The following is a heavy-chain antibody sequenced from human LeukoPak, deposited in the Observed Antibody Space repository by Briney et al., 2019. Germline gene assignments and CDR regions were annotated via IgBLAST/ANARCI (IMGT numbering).Heavy chain of an antibody. D-gene: IGHD3-10*01. CDR2: INQGGSDT. CDR3: ARDCCASGSYDH. J-gene: IGHJ4*02. V-gene: IGHV3-7*04. CDR1: GFAFGSYW. Sequence: GGPLKLSGAASGFAFGSYWMSWVRKPPGKGLKWVANINQGGSDTYYVDSVKGRFTISRDNAQNSLHLQMNSLRAEDTAVYYCARDCCASGSYDHWGQGTLVTVSS.